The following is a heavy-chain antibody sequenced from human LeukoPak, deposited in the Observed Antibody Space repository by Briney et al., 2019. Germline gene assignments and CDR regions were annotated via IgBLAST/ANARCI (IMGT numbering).Heavy chain of an antibody. CDR2: ITGSGGSI. CDR3: AKGTSSWYGVSACDY. Sequence: PGGSLRLSCAASGFTFSSYAMSWVRQAPGKGLEWVSGITGSGGSIYHADSVKGRFTVSRDNSKNALYLQMNSLRAEDTAVYYCAKGTSSWYGVSACDYWGQGMLVTVSS. J-gene: IGHJ4*02. CDR1: GFTFSSYA. V-gene: IGHV3-23*01. D-gene: IGHD6-13*01.